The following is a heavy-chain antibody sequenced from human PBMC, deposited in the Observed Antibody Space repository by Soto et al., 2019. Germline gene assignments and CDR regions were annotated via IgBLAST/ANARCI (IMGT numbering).Heavy chain of an antibody. J-gene: IGHJ4*02. CDR1: GFSFGNFA. CDR3: TKRSGGFSEFDY. Sequence: EVQLLESGGGLVQAGGSLRLSCAASGFSFGNFAMNWVRQPPGKGLEWVSSVDFSGTYTFYAASVKGRFSISRDNSHNMVYLEMNGLRADDKAVYYCTKRSGGFSEFDYWGQGALVTVSS. D-gene: IGHD5-12*01. CDR2: VDFSGTYT. V-gene: IGHV3-23*01.